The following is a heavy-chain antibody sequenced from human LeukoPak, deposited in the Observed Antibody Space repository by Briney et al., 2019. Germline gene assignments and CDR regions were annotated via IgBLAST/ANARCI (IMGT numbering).Heavy chain of an antibody. V-gene: IGHV4-59*01. CDR2: IYYSGST. J-gene: IGHJ4*02. D-gene: IGHD5-12*01. CDR1: GGSISSYY. Sequence: SETLSLTCTVSGGSISSYYWSRIRQPPGKGLEWIGYIYYSGSTNYNPSLKSRVTISVDTSKNQFSLKLSSVTAAGTAVYYCARGGGLSGYDYIDYWGQGTLVTVSS. CDR3: ARGGGLSGYDYIDY.